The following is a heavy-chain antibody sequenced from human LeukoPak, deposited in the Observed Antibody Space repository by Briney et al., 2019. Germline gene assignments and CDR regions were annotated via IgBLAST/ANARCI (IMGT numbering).Heavy chain of an antibody. CDR1: GYTFTSYY. CDR2: MNPNSGNT. D-gene: IGHD6-6*01. V-gene: IGHV1-8*02. CDR3: ARDVIAAPPGPGYYYYGMDV. Sequence: ASVKVSCKASGYTFTSYYMHWVRQATGQGLEWMGWMNPNSGNTGYAQKFQGRVTMTRNTSISTAYMELSSLRSEDTAVYYCARDVIAAPPGPGYYYYGMDVWGQGTTVTVSS. J-gene: IGHJ6*02.